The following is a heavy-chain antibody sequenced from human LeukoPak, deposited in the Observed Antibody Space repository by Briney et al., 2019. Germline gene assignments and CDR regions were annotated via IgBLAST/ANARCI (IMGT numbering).Heavy chain of an antibody. D-gene: IGHD3-9*01. CDR2: ISSSSSYI. Sequence: KSGGSLRLSCAASGFTFSSYSMNWVRQAPGKGLEWVSSISSSSSYIYYADSVKGRFTISRDNSKNTLYLQMNSLRAEDTAVYYCASSRHFDWLLFPIDYWGQGTLVTVSS. J-gene: IGHJ4*02. CDR3: ASSRHFDWLLFPIDY. V-gene: IGHV3-21*01. CDR1: GFTFSSYS.